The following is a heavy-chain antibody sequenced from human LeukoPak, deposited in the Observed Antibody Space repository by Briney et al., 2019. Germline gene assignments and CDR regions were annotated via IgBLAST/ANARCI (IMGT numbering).Heavy chain of an antibody. CDR2: ISSSSSYT. CDR1: GFTFSDYY. V-gene: IGHV3-11*05. Sequence: GGSLRLSCAASGFTFSDYYMSWIRQAPGKGLEWVSYISSSSSYTNYADSVKGRFAISRDNAKNSLYLQMNSLRAEDTAVYYCAREGRYCSGGSCDGGDAFDIWGQGTMVTVSS. CDR3: AREGRYCSGGSCDGGDAFDI. D-gene: IGHD2-15*01. J-gene: IGHJ3*02.